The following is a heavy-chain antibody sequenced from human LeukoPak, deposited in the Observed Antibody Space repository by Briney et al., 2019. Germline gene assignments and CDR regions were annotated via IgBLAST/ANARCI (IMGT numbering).Heavy chain of an antibody. Sequence: PGGSLRLSCAASGFLVSSNYMNWVRQAPGKGLEWVAVIYSGGSTYSADSVKGRFTISRDNSKNTLYLQMNSLRAEDTAVYYCAGMQQLDPLYGMDVWGQGTTVTVSS. CDR1: GFLVSSNY. CDR2: IYSGGST. D-gene: IGHD6-13*01. CDR3: AGMQQLDPLYGMDV. V-gene: IGHV3-53*05. J-gene: IGHJ6*02.